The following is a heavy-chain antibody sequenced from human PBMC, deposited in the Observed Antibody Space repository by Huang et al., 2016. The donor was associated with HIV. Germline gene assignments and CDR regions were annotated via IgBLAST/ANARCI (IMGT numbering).Heavy chain of an antibody. Sequence: QVQLVESGGGVVQPGRSLRLSFAAAGFPFNNHAMHWVRQAQGKGRDGVAVISNDGSNNYYADSLKCRFTISRDSSKRTLFLHMTSLRTEDTAVYYCARAKDTWDAYDIWGQGTMVIVSS. CDR2: ISNDGSNN. V-gene: IGHV3-30-3*01. CDR1: GFPFNNHA. D-gene: IGHD5-18*01. CDR3: ARAKDTWDAYDI. J-gene: IGHJ3*02.